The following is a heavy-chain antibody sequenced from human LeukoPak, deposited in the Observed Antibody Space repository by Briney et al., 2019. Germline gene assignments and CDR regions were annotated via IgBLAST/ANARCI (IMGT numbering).Heavy chain of an antibody. CDR3: ARDNWNDEGWFDP. CDR2: IYTSGST. Sequence: SETLSLTCTVSGGSISSSSYYWGWIRQPPGKGLEWIGRIYTSGSTDYNPSLKSRVTVSLDTSKNQFSLKLSSVTAADTAVYYCARDNWNDEGWFDPWGQGTLVTVSS. D-gene: IGHD1-20*01. CDR1: GGSISSSSYY. V-gene: IGHV4-39*07. J-gene: IGHJ5*02.